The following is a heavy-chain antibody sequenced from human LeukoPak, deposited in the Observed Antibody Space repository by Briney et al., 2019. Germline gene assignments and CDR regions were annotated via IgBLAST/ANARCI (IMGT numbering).Heavy chain of an antibody. CDR3: ARQSTRLFNTGSYYPPPAYDY. D-gene: IGHD1-26*01. J-gene: IGHJ4*02. CDR2: INPSGGST. Sequence: VASVTVSCKASGYTFTSYYMHWVRQAPGQGLEWMGIINPSGGSTSYAQKFQGRVTMTTDTSTSTAYMELRSLRSDDTAVYYCARQSTRLFNTGSYYPPPAYDYWGQGTLVIVSS. V-gene: IGHV1-46*01. CDR1: GYTFTSYY.